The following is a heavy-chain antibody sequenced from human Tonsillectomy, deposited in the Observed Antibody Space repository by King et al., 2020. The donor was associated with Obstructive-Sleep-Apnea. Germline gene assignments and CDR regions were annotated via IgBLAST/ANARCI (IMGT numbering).Heavy chain of an antibody. J-gene: IGHJ4*02. V-gene: IGHV3-30*04. CDR2: ISYDGSNK. CDR1: GFTFSSYA. CDR3: ARGEEQKTYYFDY. D-gene: IGHD1/OR15-1a*01. Sequence: GGGVVHPGRSLRLSCAASGFTFSSYAMHWVRQAPGKGLEWVAVISYDGSNKYYAESVKGRFTISRDNSKNTLYLQMNSLRAEDTAVYYCARGEEQKTYYFDYWGQGTLVTVSS.